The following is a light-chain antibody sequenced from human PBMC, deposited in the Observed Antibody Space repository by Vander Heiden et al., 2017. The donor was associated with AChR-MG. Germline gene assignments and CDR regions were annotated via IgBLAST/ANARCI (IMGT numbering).Light chain of an antibody. Sequence: DIQMTQSPSTLSASVGDRVTITCRASQRISGWVAWYQQKPGKAPNLLIYKMSTLESGVPSRFSGSGSGTEFALTISSLQTDDVATYYCQHVNCYVLTFGGGTKVEIK. V-gene: IGKV1-5*03. CDR3: QHVNCYVLT. J-gene: IGKJ4*01. CDR1: QRISGW. CDR2: KMS.